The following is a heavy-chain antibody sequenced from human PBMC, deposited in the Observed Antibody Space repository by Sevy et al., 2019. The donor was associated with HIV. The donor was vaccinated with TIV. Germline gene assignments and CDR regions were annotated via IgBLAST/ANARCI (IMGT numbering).Heavy chain of an antibody. V-gene: IGHV3-48*03. J-gene: IGHJ4*02. CDR1: GFTFSSYE. CDR3: ARPYGSGSYYSWYYFDY. Sequence: GGSLRLSCAASGFTFSSYEMNWVRQAPGKGLEWVSYISSSGSTIYYADSVKGRFTISRDNAKNSLYLQMNSLRAEGTAVYYCARPYGSGSYYSWYYFDYWGQGTLVTVSS. CDR2: ISSSGSTI. D-gene: IGHD3-10*01.